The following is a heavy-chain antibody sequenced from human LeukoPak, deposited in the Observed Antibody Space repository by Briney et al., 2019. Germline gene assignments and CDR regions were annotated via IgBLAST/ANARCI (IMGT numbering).Heavy chain of an antibody. CDR1: GFTFSSYE. CDR3: ARVPRGGAMVTFGLDY. CDR2: ISTSGDTI. V-gene: IGHV3-48*03. J-gene: IGHJ4*02. Sequence: GGSLRLSCSASGFTFSSYEMNWVRQAPGRGLEWVSYISTSGDTIYYADSVKGRFTMSRDNAKTSLYLQMKSLRAEDTAVYYCARVPRGGAMVTFGLDYWGQGTLVTVSS. D-gene: IGHD5-18*01.